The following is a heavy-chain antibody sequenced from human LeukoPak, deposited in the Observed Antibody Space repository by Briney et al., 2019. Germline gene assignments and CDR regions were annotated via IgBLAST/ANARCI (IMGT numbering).Heavy chain of an antibody. D-gene: IGHD4-17*01. CDR2: INHSGST. CDR1: GGSFSGYY. J-gene: IGHJ6*03. V-gene: IGHV4-34*01. CDR3: ARTVKSYYYYYMDV. Sequence: SETLSLTCAVYGGSFSGYYWSWIRQPPGKGLEWIGEINHSGSTNYNPSLKSRVTISVDTSKNQFSLKLSSVTAADTAVYYCARTVKSYYYYYMDVWGKGTTVAVSS.